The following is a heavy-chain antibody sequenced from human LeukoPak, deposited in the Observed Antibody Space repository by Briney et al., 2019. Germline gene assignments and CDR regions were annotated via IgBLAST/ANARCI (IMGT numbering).Heavy chain of an antibody. D-gene: IGHD5-12*01. CDR2: INPSGGST. CDR3: ARVSSGYDLLH. J-gene: IGHJ4*02. Sequence: GASVKVSCKASGYTFTSYYMHWVRQAPGQGLEWMGIINPSGGSTSYAQKFQGRVTITADESTSTAYMELSSLRSEDTAVYYCARVSSGYDLLHWGQGTLVTVSS. V-gene: IGHV1-46*01. CDR1: GYTFTSYY.